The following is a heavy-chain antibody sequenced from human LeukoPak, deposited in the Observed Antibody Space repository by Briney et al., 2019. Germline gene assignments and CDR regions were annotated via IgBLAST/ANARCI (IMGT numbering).Heavy chain of an antibody. CDR2: ISYDGSKI. Sequence: GGSLRLSCAASGFAFSSYGMHWVRQAPGKGLEWVSIISYDGSKIYYGDSVKGRFTISRDNAKNTLHLQMNSLRAEDTAVYYCAREGHRGVATDYWGQGTLVTVSS. J-gene: IGHJ4*02. CDR1: GFAFSSYG. CDR3: AREGHRGVATDY. D-gene: IGHD3-10*01. V-gene: IGHV3-30*03.